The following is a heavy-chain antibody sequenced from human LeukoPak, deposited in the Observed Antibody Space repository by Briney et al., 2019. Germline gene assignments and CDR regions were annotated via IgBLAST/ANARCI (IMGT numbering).Heavy chain of an antibody. D-gene: IGHD3-10*01. Sequence: ASVKVSCKASGYTFTSYGISWVRQAPGQGPEWMGWISAYNGNTNYARKLQGRVTMTTDTSTSTAYMELRSLRSDDTAVYSCATFTVVRGVVFRSHEMTNWGQGTLVSVSS. CDR2: ISAYNGNT. V-gene: IGHV1-18*04. J-gene: IGHJ4*02. CDR3: ATFTVVRGVVFRSHEMTN. CDR1: GYTFTSYG.